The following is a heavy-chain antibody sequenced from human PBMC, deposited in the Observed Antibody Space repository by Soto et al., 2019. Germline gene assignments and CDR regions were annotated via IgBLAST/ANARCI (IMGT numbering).Heavy chain of an antibody. V-gene: IGHV4-34*01. D-gene: IGHD5-18*01. J-gene: IGHJ3*02. Sequence: SETLSLTCAVYGGSFSGYYWSWIRQPPGKGLEWIGEINHSGSTNYNPSLKSRVTISVDTSKNQFSLKLSSVTAADTAVYYCARTGYSYGHDAFDIWGQGTMVTVSS. CDR2: INHSGST. CDR1: GGSFSGYY. CDR3: ARTGYSYGHDAFDI.